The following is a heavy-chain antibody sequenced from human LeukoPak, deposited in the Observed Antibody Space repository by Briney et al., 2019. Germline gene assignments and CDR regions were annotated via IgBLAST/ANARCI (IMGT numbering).Heavy chain of an antibody. D-gene: IGHD4-17*01. CDR1: SDSISNSAYH. J-gene: IGHJ4*02. Sequence: SETLSLTCTVSSDSISNSAYHWGWIRQPPGRGLEWIGSIYYSRGTYYNPSLKSRVTISVDKSKNQFSLKLSSVTAADTAVYYCARVSRGDYADYWGQGTLVTVSS. CDR2: IYYSRGT. V-gene: IGHV4-39*07. CDR3: ARVSRGDYADY.